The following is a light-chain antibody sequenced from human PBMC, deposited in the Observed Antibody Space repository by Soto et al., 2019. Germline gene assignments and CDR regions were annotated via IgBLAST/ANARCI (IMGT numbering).Light chain of an antibody. J-gene: IGLJ2*01. V-gene: IGLV2-23*03. CDR2: EGS. Sequence: QSALTQPASVSGSPGQSITISCTGTSSDVGSYNLVSWYQQHPGKAPKLMIYEGSKRPSGVSNRFSGSKSGNTASLTISGLQAEDEADDYCCSYAVGGTFVFGGGTKLTVL. CDR3: CSYAVGGTFV. CDR1: SSDVGSYNL.